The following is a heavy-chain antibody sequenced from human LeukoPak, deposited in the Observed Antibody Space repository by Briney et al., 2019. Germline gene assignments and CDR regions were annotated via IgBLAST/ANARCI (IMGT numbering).Heavy chain of an antibody. D-gene: IGHD3-22*01. CDR3: ARDAMSSGYYSAEYFQH. V-gene: IGHV3-64*01. J-gene: IGHJ1*01. CDR2: ISSNGGST. CDR1: GFTFSSYA. Sequence: PGGSLRLSCAASGFTFSSYAMHWVRQAPGKGLEYVSAISSNGGSTYYANSVKGRFTISRDNSKNTLYLQMGSLRAEDMAVYYCARDAMSSGYYSAEYFQHWGQGTLVTVSS.